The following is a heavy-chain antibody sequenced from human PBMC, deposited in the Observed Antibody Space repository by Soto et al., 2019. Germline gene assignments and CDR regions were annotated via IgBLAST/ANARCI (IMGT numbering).Heavy chain of an antibody. CDR3: ARDPHVYVVTAGGIDV. D-gene: IGHD3-10*02. J-gene: IGHJ6*02. V-gene: IGHV4-61*01. Sequence: QVQLQESGPGLVKPSETLSLTFIVSGGSVSSCTHYWSWIRQPPGQGLEWIGYIYYTGTTKYNPSLNRRTPRLVDTSNNQVALKLSYVTAADTALYYCARDPHVYVVTAGGIDVWGQGTTGTVS. CDR2: IYYTGTT. CDR1: GGSVSSCTHY.